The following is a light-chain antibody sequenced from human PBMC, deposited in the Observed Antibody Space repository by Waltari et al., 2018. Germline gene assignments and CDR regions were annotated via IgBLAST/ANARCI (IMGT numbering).Light chain of an antibody. CDR1: QSVSST. V-gene: IGKV3-15*01. Sequence: EIVMTQSPATLSVSPGERATLSCRASQSVSSTLAWYQQQPGQPPRLLIYAASTRADGIPARVSGSGAGTEFTHTISSMQCEDVAVYYCQQYDNWPQYTFGQGTKLEIK. CDR3: QQYDNWPQYT. CDR2: AAS. J-gene: IGKJ2*01.